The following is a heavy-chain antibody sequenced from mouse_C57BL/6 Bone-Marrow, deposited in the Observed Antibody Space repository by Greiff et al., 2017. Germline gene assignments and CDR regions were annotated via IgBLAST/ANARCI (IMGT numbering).Heavy chain of an antibody. CDR2: ISSGSSTI. D-gene: IGHD1-1*01. CDR1: GFTFSDYG. CDR3: AYYGSSYGYWYFDV. Sequence: EVKLMESGGGLVKPGGSLKLSCAASGFTFSDYGMHWVRQAPETGLEWVAYISSGSSTIYYADTVKGRFTISRDNAKNTLFLQMTSLRSEDTAMYYCAYYGSSYGYWYFDVWGTGTTVTVSS. J-gene: IGHJ1*03. V-gene: IGHV5-17*01.